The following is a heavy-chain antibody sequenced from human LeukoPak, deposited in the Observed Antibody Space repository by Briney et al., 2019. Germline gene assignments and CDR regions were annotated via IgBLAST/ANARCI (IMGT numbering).Heavy chain of an antibody. Sequence: GGSLRLSCAASGFTVSSNYMSWVRQAPGKGLDWVSIIYSGGSTYYADSVKGRFTISRDNSKNTLYLQMNSLRAEDTAVYYCARAIYSGSYNFDSWGQGTLVTVSS. J-gene: IGHJ4*02. D-gene: IGHD1-26*01. CDR3: ARAIYSGSYNFDS. V-gene: IGHV3-53*01. CDR1: GFTVSSNY. CDR2: IYSGGST.